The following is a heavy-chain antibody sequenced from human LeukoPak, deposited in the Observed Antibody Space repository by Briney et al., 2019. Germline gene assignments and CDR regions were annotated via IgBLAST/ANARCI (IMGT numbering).Heavy chain of an antibody. D-gene: IGHD2-15*01. J-gene: IGHJ4*02. CDR2: INPSGGST. Sequence: ASVKVSCKASGYTFTSYYMHWVRQAPGQGLEWMGIINPSGGSTSYAQKFQGRVTMTRDTSTSTVYMELSSLRSEDTAVYYCARDTECCSGGSCYHSGSTFDYWGQGPRSPSPQ. CDR3: ARDTECCSGGSCYHSGSTFDY. V-gene: IGHV1-46*01. CDR1: GYTFTSYY.